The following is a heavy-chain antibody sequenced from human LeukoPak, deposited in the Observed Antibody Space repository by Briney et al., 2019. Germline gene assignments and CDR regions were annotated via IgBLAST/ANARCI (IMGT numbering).Heavy chain of an antibody. V-gene: IGHV3-33*01. Sequence: PGGSLRLSCAASGFTFSNYGMHWVRQAPGKGLEWVAATWYDGSNKYYADSVKGRFTISRDNSKNTLYLQMNSLRAEDTAVYFCARCISSCFYEEWGQGTLVIVSS. CDR1: GFTFSNYG. CDR3: ARCISSCFYEE. J-gene: IGHJ4*02. CDR2: TWYDGSNK. D-gene: IGHD3-22*01.